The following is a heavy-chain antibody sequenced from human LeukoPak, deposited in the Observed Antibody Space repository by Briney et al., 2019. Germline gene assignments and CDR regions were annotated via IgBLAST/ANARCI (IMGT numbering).Heavy chain of an antibody. D-gene: IGHD3-22*01. CDR3: AKDLVTYYYDSSGYYFDY. CDR2: ISGSGGST. Sequence: PGGSLRLSCAASGFTFSSYAMSWVRQAPGKGLEWVSAISGSGGSTYYADSVKGRFTISRDNSKNTLYLQMNSLRAEDTAVYYCAKDLVTYYYDSSGYYFDYWGQGTLVTVSS. J-gene: IGHJ4*02. CDR1: GFTFSSYA. V-gene: IGHV3-23*01.